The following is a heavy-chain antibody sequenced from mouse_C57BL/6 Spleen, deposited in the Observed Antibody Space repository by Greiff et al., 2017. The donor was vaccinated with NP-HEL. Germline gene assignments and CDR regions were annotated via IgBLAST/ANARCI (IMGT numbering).Heavy chain of an antibody. CDR2: INPNNGGT. D-gene: IGHD2-5*01. J-gene: IGHJ4*01. Sequence: EVQLQQSGPELVKPGASVKISCKASGYTFTDYYMNWVKQSHGKSLEWIGDINPNNGGTSYNQKFKGKATLTVDKSSSTAYMELRSLTSEDSAVYYCARGYYSKYVDAMDYWGQGTSVTVSS. CDR3: ARGYYSKYVDAMDY. CDR1: GYTFTDYY. V-gene: IGHV1-26*01.